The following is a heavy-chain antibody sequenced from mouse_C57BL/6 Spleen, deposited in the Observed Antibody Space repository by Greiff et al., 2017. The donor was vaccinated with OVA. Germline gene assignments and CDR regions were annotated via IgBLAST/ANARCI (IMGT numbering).Heavy chain of an antibody. V-gene: IGHV1-80*01. CDR3: ASPTGRGGFFDY. CDR1: GYAFSSYW. J-gene: IGHJ2*01. CDR2: IYPGDGDT. D-gene: IGHD4-1*02. Sequence: QVQLQQSGAELVKPGASVKISCKASGYAFSSYWMNWVKQRPGKGLEWIGQIYPGDGDTNYNGKFKGKATLTADKSSSTAYMQLSSLTSEDSAVYFCASPTGRGGFFDYWGQGTTLTVSS.